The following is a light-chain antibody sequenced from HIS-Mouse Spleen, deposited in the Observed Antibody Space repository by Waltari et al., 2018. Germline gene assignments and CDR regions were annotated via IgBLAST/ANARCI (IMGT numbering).Light chain of an antibody. J-gene: IGKJ4*01. Sequence: DIVLTQSPATLSVSSGERATLSCRASQSVSSYLAWYQQKPGQAPRPLIYDASNSATGIPARFSVSGSGTDFTLTISSLEPEDFAVYYCQQRSNWPPLTFGGGTKVEIK. V-gene: IGKV3-11*01. CDR3: QQRSNWPPLT. CDR2: DAS. CDR1: QSVSSY.